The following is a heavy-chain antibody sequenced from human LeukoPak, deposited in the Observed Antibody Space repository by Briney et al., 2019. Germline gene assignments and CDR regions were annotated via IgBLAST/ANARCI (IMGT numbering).Heavy chain of an antibody. J-gene: IGHJ6*02. Sequence: SETLSLTCTVSGGSISSSSYYWGWIRQPPGKGLEWIGSIYYSGSTYYNPSLKSRVTISVDTSKNQFSLKLSSVTAADTAVYYCARPLRSYYYGMDVGGQGTTVTVSS. D-gene: IGHD4-17*01. V-gene: IGHV4-39*01. CDR2: IYYSGST. CDR1: GGSISSSSYY. CDR3: ARPLRSYYYGMDV.